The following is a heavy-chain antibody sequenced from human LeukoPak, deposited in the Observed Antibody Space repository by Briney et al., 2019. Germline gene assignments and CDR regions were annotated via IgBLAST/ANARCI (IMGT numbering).Heavy chain of an antibody. CDR2: ISSSTSYI. V-gene: IGHV3-21*01. D-gene: IGHD4-17*01. CDR3: ARAGGSTVSHSDY. CDR1: GFTFSSYS. J-gene: IGHJ4*02. Sequence: GGSLRLSCAASGFTFSSYSMNWIRQAPGKGLEWVSSISSSTSYIYYADSVKGRFTISKDNAKNSLYLQMDSLRAEDTAVYYCARAGGSTVSHSDYWGQGTLVTVSS.